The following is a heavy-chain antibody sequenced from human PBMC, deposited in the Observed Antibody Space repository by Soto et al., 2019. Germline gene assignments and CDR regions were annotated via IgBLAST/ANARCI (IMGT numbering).Heavy chain of an antibody. CDR2: INYSGST. J-gene: IGHJ4*02. D-gene: IGHD3-3*01. CDR1: GGSISSGGYY. CDR3: ARGVGHRVDY. Sequence: SETLSLTCTVSGGSISSGGYYWSWIRQHPGKGLEWIGYINYSGSTYYNPSLKSRVTISVDTSKNQFSLKLSSVTAADTAVYYCARGVGHRVDYWGQGTLVTVSS. V-gene: IGHV4-31*03.